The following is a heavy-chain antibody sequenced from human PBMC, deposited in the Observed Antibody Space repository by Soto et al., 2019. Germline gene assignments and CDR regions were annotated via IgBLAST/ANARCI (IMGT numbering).Heavy chain of an antibody. CDR3: VIPGDYGDYGDFQH. V-gene: IGHV1-69*02. Sequence: QVQLVQSGAEVKKPGSSVNVSCKASGGTFSSYTISWVRQAPGQGRAWMGRIIPILGIANYAQKFQGRVTITADKSTSTAYMELSSLRSEDTAVYYCVIPGDYGDYGDFQHWGQGTLVTVSS. CDR2: IIPILGIA. J-gene: IGHJ1*01. CDR1: GGTFSSYT. D-gene: IGHD4-17*01.